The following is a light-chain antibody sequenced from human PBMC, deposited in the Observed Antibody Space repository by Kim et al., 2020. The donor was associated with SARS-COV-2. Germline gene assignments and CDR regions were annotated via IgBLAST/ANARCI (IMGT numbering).Light chain of an antibody. CDR2: GKK. J-gene: IGLJ3*02. CDR3: MSRDSIGYHRL. Sequence: SSELTQDPAVSVALGQTVKITCRGDSLRSFYAAWYQQKPGQAPVLVFSGKKNRPSGIPDRFSGSSSGNTASLTITGAQAEDEADYYCMSRDSIGYHRLFGGGTKLTVL. V-gene: IGLV3-19*01. CDR1: SLRSFY.